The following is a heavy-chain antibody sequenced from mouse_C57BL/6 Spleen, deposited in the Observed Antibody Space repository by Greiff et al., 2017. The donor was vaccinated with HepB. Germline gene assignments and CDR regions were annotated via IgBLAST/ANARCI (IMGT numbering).Heavy chain of an antibody. CDR2: IYPGSGST. V-gene: IGHV1-55*01. CDR3: ARTYDGYYVLFAY. Sequence: VQLQQPGAELVKPGASVKMSCKASGYTFTSYWITWVKQRPGQGLEWIGDIYPGSGSTNYNAKFKGKATLTVETTSSTAYMQLSSLTSEDAAVYYCARTYDGYYVLFAYWGQGTLVTVSA. CDR1: GYTFTSYW. J-gene: IGHJ3*01. D-gene: IGHD2-3*01.